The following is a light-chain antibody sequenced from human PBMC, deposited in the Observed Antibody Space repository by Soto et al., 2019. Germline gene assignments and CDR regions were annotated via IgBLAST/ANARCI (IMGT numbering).Light chain of an antibody. J-gene: IGKJ1*01. CDR2: GAS. CDR3: QQYASPPWP. V-gene: IGKV3-20*01. CDR1: QSVSSY. Sequence: EIVMTQSPATLSVSPGERATLSCRASQSVSSYLAWYQQKPGQAPRLLIYGASNRATGIPDRFSGSGSGTDFTLTISRLEPEDFAVYYCQQYASPPWPFGHGSKV.